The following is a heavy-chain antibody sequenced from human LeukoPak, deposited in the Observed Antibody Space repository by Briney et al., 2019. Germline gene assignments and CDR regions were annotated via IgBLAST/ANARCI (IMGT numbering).Heavy chain of an antibody. Sequence: GGSLRLSCAASGFTVSSNYMSWVRQAPGKGLEWVSSISGSSKHVYYADSVKGRFTISRDNSKKMLYLQMNSLRAEDTAVYYCAKDQIAVADVYYMDVWGKGTTVTVSS. D-gene: IGHD6-19*01. V-gene: IGHV3-21*01. CDR2: ISGSSKHV. J-gene: IGHJ6*03. CDR3: AKDQIAVADVYYMDV. CDR1: GFTVSSNY.